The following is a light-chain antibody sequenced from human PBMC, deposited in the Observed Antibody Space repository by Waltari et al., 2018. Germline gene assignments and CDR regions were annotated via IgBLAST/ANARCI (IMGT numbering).Light chain of an antibody. J-gene: IGLJ2*01. CDR3: CSYAGSYTSAV. CDR2: DVR. V-gene: IGLV2-11*01. Sequence: QSALTQPRSVSGSPGQSVPTSCTEPSSALGDYDYVSWYQSHPGKAPKLIIYDVRHRPSGVPDRFSGSKSGKTASLTISGLQAEDEGVYYCCSYAGSYTSAVFGGGTKLTVL. CDR1: SSALGDYDY.